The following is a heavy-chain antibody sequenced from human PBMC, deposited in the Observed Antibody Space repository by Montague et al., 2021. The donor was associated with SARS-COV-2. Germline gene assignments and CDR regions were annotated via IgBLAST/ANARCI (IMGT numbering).Heavy chain of an antibody. CDR1: GDSVSSHIAA. CDR3: TQERGPGRTTWHYFDY. D-gene: IGHD1-14*01. CDR2: TYYRSKWYN. J-gene: IGHJ4*02. Sequence: CAISGDSVSSHIAAWNWIRQSPSRGLEWLGRTYYRSKWYNDYAVSVRSRITISRDTSKNQFSLQLNSVTPEDTAVYYCTQERGPGRTTWHYFDYWGQGTLVTVSS. V-gene: IGHV6-1*01.